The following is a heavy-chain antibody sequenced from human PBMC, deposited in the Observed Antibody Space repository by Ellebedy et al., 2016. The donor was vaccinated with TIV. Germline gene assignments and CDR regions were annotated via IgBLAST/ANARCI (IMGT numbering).Heavy chain of an antibody. Sequence: GGSLRLXCAASGFTFSSYAMSWVRQAPGKGLEWVSAISGSGGSTYYADSVKGRFTISRDNSKNTLYLQMNSLRAEDTAVYYCAKDNVAMEQQLVFDPWGQGTLVTVSS. D-gene: IGHD6-13*01. J-gene: IGHJ5*02. CDR2: ISGSGGST. CDR1: GFTFSSYA. V-gene: IGHV3-23*01. CDR3: AKDNVAMEQQLVFDP.